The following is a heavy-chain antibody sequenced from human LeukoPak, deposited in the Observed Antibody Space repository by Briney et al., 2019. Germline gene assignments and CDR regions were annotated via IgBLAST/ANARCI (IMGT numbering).Heavy chain of an antibody. CDR1: GFTFSSYW. D-gene: IGHD2/OR15-2a*01. J-gene: IGHJ4*02. CDR2: IKQDGSEK. CDR3: VRDVIHSYFDI. Sequence: PGGSLRLSCAASGFTFSSYWMSWVRQAPGKGLEWVANIKQDGSEKYYVDSVKGRFTISRDNAKNSLYLQMNSLRAEDTAVYYCVRDVIHSYFDIWGQGILVTVSS. V-gene: IGHV3-7*01.